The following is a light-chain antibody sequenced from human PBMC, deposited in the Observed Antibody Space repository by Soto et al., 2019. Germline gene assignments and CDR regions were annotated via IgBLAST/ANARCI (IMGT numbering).Light chain of an antibody. V-gene: IGKV1-33*01. CDR2: DAS. CDR3: QQYDNPLFT. CDR1: QDISNY. J-gene: IGKJ3*01. Sequence: DIQMTQSPSSLSASVGDRVTITCQASQDISNYLNWYQQKPGKAPKLLIYDASNLETGVPSRFSGSGSGTDVTFTISSRQPEDIATYYCQQYDNPLFTFGPGTKVDIK.